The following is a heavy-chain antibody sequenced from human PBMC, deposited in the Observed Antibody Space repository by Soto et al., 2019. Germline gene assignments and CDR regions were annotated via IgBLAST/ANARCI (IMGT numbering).Heavy chain of an antibody. CDR1: GYTFTGYY. V-gene: IGHV1-2*04. D-gene: IGHD2-15*01. J-gene: IGHJ6*02. CDR2: INPNSGGT. Sequence: ASVKVSCKASGYTFTGYYMHWVRQAPGQGLEWMGWINPNSGGTNYAQKFQGWVTMTRDTSISTAYMELSRLRSDDTAVYYCAREKQTNFRGPETPPYYYYHGRDVGAQGTTVPVSS. CDR3: AREKQTNFRGPETPPYYYYHGRDV.